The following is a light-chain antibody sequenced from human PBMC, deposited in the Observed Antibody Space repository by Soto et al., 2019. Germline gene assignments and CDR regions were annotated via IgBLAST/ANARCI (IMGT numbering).Light chain of an antibody. CDR3: SSKRGSTGA. V-gene: IGLV2-14*01. Sequence: QSVLTQPASVSGSPGQTITISCTGTSSDVGGYDYVSWHQQHPGKAPKLMIYDVSKRPSGVSNRFSGSKSGNTASLTISGLQAEDEADYYCSSKRGSTGAFGTGTKVTVL. CDR2: DVS. J-gene: IGLJ1*01. CDR1: SSDVGGYDY.